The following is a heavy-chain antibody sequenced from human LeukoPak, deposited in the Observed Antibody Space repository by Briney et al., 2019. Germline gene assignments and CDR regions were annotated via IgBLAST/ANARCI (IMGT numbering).Heavy chain of an antibody. CDR3: ARGTYYSSSGSYYNLDR. J-gene: IGHJ4*02. CDR1: GGSISSSGYY. CDR2: IFYSGST. V-gene: IGHV4-31*03. Sequence: PSETLSLTCTVSGGSISSSGYYWPWIRQHPGKGLEWLGYIFYSGSTYYNPSLKGRFTISLDTSKNQLSLKLSSVTAADTAVYYCARGTYYSSSGSYYNLDRWGQGTLVTVSS. D-gene: IGHD3-10*01.